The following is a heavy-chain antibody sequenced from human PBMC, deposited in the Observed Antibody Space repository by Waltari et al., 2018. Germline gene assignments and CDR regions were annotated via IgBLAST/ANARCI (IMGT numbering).Heavy chain of an antibody. CDR3: ARDYSRTGSGGWFDP. J-gene: IGHJ5*02. D-gene: IGHD1-1*01. CDR2: INAGNGNT. CDR1: GYTFTSYA. V-gene: IGHV1-3*01. Sequence: QVQLVQSGAEVKKPGASVKVSCKASGYTFTSYARHWVRQAPGQRLEWMGWINAGNGNTKYSQKFQGRVTITRDTSASTAYMELSSLRSEDTAVYYCARDYSRTGSGGWFDPWGQGTLVTVSS.